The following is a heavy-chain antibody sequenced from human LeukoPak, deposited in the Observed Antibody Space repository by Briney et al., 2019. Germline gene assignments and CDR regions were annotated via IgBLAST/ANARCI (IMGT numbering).Heavy chain of an antibody. V-gene: IGHV3-53*01. J-gene: IGHJ3*02. D-gene: IGHD3-22*01. CDR3: ARDLLYYDRSETQI. Sequence: PGGSLRLSCAASGFTVSSNYMSWVRQAPGKGLEWVSVIYSGGSTYYADSVKGRFTISRDNSKNTLYLQMNSLRAEDTAVYYCARDLLYYDRSETQIWGQGTMVTVFS. CDR1: GFTVSSNY. CDR2: IYSGGST.